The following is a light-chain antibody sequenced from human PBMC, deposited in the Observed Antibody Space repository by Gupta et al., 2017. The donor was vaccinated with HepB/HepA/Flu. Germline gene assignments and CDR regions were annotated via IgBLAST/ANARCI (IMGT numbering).Light chain of an antibody. Sequence: DIAMTQSPDFLAVSLGERATINCKSSQSFLYSSNNRNNLVWYQQKPGQPPRLLIYWASTRESGVPDRFSGSGSGTDFTLPIYSLQAEDVAVYYCQQYYRTPWSFGQGTKVEIK. CDR2: WAS. CDR3: QQYYRTPWS. CDR1: QSFLYSSNNRNN. V-gene: IGKV4-1*01. J-gene: IGKJ1*01.